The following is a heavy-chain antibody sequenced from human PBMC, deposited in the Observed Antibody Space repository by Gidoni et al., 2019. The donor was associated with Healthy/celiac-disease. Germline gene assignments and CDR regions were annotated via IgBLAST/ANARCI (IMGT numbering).Heavy chain of an antibody. CDR2: IYHSGST. Sequence: QVQLQESGPGLVKPSETLSLTCAVSGYSISSGYYWGWIRQPPGKGLEWIGSIYHSGSTYYNPSLKSRVTISVDTSKNQFSLKLSSVTAADTAVYYCARDGSIEEGGFDYWGQGTLVTVSS. D-gene: IGHD5-12*01. J-gene: IGHJ4*02. CDR1: GYSISSGYY. V-gene: IGHV4-38-2*02. CDR3: ARDGSIEEGGFDY.